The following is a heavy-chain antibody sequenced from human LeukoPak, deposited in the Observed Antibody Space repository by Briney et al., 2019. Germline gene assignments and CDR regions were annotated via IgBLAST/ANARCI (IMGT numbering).Heavy chain of an antibody. D-gene: IGHD3-10*01. Sequence: GGSLRLSCAPSGFTFSIYAMSWVRQAPGKGLEWVSGINRNGGSTGYADSVKGRFTISRGNAKNSLYLQMNSLRAEDTALYYCARESPELLWFGEQIHSNAFDIWGQGTMVTVSS. CDR2: INRNGGST. CDR1: GFTFSIYA. J-gene: IGHJ3*02. V-gene: IGHV3-20*04. CDR3: ARESPELLWFGEQIHSNAFDI.